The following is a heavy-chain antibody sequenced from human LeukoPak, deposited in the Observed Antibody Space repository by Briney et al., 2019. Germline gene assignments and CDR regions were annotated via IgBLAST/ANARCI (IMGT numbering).Heavy chain of an antibody. V-gene: IGHV4-59*08. CDR1: GGSISSYY. CDR3: ARLVTFYDFWSGYYLDYGMDV. D-gene: IGHD3-3*01. CDR2: IYYSGST. J-gene: IGHJ6*02. Sequence: PSETLSLTCTVSGGSISSYYWSWIRQPPGKGLEWMGYIYYSGSTNYNPSLKSQVTISVDTSKNQFSLKLSSVTAADTAVYYCARLVTFYDFWSGYYLDYGMDVWGQGTTVTVSS.